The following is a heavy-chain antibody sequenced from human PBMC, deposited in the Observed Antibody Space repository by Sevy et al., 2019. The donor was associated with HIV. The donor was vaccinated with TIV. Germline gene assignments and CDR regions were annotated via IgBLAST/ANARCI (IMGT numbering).Heavy chain of an antibody. CDR1: GGSISSGDYY. D-gene: IGHD3-10*01. CDR2: IYYSGST. CDR3: AGVSTMVRGVIPDAFDI. V-gene: IGHV4-30-4*01. Sequence: SETLSLTCTVSGGSISSGDYYWSWIRQPPGKGLEWIGYIYYSGSTYYNPSLKSRVTISVETSKNQFSLKLSPVTAADRAVYYCAGVSTMVRGVIPDAFDIWGQGTMVTVSS. J-gene: IGHJ3*02.